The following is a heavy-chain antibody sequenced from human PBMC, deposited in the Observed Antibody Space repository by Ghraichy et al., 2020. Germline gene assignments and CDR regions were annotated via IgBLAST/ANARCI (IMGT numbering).Heavy chain of an antibody. J-gene: IGHJ3*02. CDR1: GYTFTSYD. V-gene: IGHV1-8*01. Sequence: ASVKVSCKASGYTFTSYDINWVRQATGQGLEWMGWMNPNSGNTGYAQKFQGRVTMTRNTSISTAYMELSSLRSEDTAVYYCARECGGDCYGMGFNAFDIWGQGTMVTVSS. CDR2: MNPNSGNT. CDR3: ARECGGDCYGMGFNAFDI. D-gene: IGHD2-21*02.